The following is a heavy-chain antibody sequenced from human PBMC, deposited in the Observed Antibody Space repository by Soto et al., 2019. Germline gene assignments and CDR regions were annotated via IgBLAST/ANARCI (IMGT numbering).Heavy chain of an antibody. CDR3: ARAPEGEWDSDGYGMDV. V-gene: IGHV1-69*01. D-gene: IGHD1-26*01. Sequence: QVQLVQSGAEVKKPGSSVKVSCKASGGTFGSYAISWVRQAPGQGLEWMGGIIPIFGTANYAQKFQGRVTITADESTSTAYMELSSLRSEDTAVYYCARAPEGEWDSDGYGMDVWGQGTTVTVSS. CDR2: IIPIFGTA. J-gene: IGHJ6*02. CDR1: GGTFGSYA.